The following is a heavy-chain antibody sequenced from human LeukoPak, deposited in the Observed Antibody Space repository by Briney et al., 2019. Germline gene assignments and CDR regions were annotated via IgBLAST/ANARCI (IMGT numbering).Heavy chain of an antibody. V-gene: IGHV4-59*12. CDR1: GGSISSYY. CDR3: ARDFFGVAHFDY. Sequence: SETLSLTCTGSGGSISSYYWSWIRQPPGKGLEWIGYIYHSGSTYYNPSLKSRVTIPVDRSKNQFSLKLSSVTAADTAVYYCARDFFGVAHFDYWGQGTLVTVSS. CDR2: IYHSGST. D-gene: IGHD3-3*01. J-gene: IGHJ4*02.